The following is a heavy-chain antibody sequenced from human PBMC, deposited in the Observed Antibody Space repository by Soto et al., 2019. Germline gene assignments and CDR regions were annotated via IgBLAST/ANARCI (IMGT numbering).Heavy chain of an antibody. D-gene: IGHD2-2*01. Sequence: SQTLSLTCAISGDSVSSNSAAWNWIRQPPSRGLEWLGRTYYRSKWYNDYAVSVKSRITINPDTSKNQFSLQLNSVTPEDTAVYYCARDPGCSSTSCYRYNWFDPWGQGTLVTVPQ. CDR3: ARDPGCSSTSCYRYNWFDP. CDR1: GDSVSSNSAA. V-gene: IGHV6-1*01. J-gene: IGHJ5*02. CDR2: TYYRSKWYN.